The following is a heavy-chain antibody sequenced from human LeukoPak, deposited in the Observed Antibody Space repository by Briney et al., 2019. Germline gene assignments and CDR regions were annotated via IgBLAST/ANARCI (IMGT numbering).Heavy chain of an antibody. J-gene: IGHJ6*02. D-gene: IGHD1-26*01. V-gene: IGHV3-23*01. Sequence: GGSLRLSCAASGFTFSSYAMSWVRQAPGKGLEWVSAISGSGGSTYYADSVKGRFTISRDNSKNTLSLQMNSLRAEDTAVYYCARDATGGRSGSYYYYYGMDVWGQGTTVTVSS. CDR3: ARDATGGRSGSYYYYYGMDV. CDR1: GFTFSSYA. CDR2: ISGSGGST.